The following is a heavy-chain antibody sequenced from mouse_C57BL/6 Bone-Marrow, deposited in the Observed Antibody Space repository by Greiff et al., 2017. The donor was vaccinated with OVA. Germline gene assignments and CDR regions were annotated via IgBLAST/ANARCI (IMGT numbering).Heavy chain of an antibody. D-gene: IGHD4-1*02. V-gene: IGHV1-54*01. CDR3: ARVPQLGNFDY. J-gene: IGHJ2*01. Sequence: QVQLQQSGAELVRPGTSVKVSCKASGYAFTNYLIEWVKQRPGQGLEWIGVINPGSGGTNYNEKFKGKATLTADKSSSTAYMQLSSLTSEDSAVYFCARVPQLGNFDYWGQGTTLTVSS. CDR1: GYAFTNYL. CDR2: INPGSGGT.